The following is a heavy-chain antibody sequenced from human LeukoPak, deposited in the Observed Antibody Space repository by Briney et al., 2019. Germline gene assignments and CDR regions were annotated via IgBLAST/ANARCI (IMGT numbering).Heavy chain of an antibody. D-gene: IGHD3-3*01. CDR1: RFTFSRYW. J-gene: IGHJ3*02. Sequence: GGSLRLSCAASRFTFSRYWMNWVRQAPGKGLEWVANIKQDRSEKYYVDSVKGRFTISRDKAKNSLYLQMNSLRAEDTAVYYCAKPFTISGATDAFDIWGQGTMVTVSS. CDR2: IKQDRSEK. CDR3: AKPFTISGATDAFDI. V-gene: IGHV3-7*01.